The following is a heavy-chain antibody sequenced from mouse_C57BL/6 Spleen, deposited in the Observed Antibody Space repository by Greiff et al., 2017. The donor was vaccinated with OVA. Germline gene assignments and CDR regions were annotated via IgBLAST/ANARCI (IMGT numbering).Heavy chain of an antibody. V-gene: IGHV6-3*01. CDR3: TTDYYGSRFAD. D-gene: IGHD1-1*01. CDR1: GFTFSNYW. CDR2: IRLKSDNYAT. J-gene: IGHJ3*01. Sequence: EVKVEESGGGLVQPGGSMKLSCVASGFTFSNYWMNWVRQSPEKGLEWVAQIRLKSDNYATHYAESVKGRFTISRDDSKSSVYLQMNNLRAEDTGIYYCTTDYYGSRFADWGQGTLVTVSA.